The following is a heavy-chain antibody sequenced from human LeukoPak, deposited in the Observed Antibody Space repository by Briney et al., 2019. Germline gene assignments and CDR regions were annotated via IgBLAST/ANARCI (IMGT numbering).Heavy chain of an antibody. Sequence: SETLSLTCTVSGGSISSGGYYWSWIRQHPGKGLEWIGYIYYSGSTYYNPSLKSRVTISVDTSKNQFSLKLSSVTAADTAMYYCARVPGPNWFDPWGQGTLVTVSS. CDR2: IYYSGST. CDR3: ARVPGPNWFDP. V-gene: IGHV4-31*03. CDR1: GGSISSGGYY. J-gene: IGHJ5*02.